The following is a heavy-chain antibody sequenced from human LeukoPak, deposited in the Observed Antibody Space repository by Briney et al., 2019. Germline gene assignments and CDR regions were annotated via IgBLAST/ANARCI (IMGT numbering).Heavy chain of an antibody. V-gene: IGHV4-38-2*01. CDR1: GRSISSGYY. J-gene: IGHJ4*02. D-gene: IGHD6-13*01. CDR3: TSGIQQKDYFDY. CDR2: SDHSGTT. Sequence: SETLSLTCSVSGRSISSGYYWGWIRQAPGKGLEWIGNSDHSGTTYYNPSLNSRVTISLDTSNNQLSLRLGSVTAADRAVYFCTSGIQQKDYFDYWGQGTLVTVSS.